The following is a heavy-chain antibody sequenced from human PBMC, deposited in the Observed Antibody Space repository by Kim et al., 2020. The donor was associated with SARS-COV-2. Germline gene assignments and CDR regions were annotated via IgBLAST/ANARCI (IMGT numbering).Heavy chain of an antibody. D-gene: IGHD6-13*01. J-gene: IGHJ4*02. CDR1: GFTFSSYA. V-gene: IGHV3-23*01. Sequence: GGSLRLSCAASGFTFSSYAMNWVRQAPGKGLEWVSAISGSGNTYYADSVKGRFTVSRDNSKNTLYLQMNSLRGEDTAVYYCAKDRSTYSNFDYWGQGILVTVSS. CDR3: AKDRSTYSNFDY. CDR2: ISGSGNT.